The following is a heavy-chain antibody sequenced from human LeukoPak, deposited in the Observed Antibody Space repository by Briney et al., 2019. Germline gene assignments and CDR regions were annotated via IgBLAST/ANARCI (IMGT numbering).Heavy chain of an antibody. V-gene: IGHV1-69*13. CDR1: GGTFSSYA. J-gene: IGHJ6*03. CDR3: ARAVRNHDFWSGYYGNYYYMDV. Sequence: GASVKVSCKASGGTFSSYAISWVRQAPGQGLEWMGGIIPIFGTANYAQKFQGRVTITADESTSTAYMELSGLRSEDTAVYYCARAVRNHDFWSGYYGNYYYMDVWGKGTTVTVSS. CDR2: IIPIFGTA. D-gene: IGHD3-3*01.